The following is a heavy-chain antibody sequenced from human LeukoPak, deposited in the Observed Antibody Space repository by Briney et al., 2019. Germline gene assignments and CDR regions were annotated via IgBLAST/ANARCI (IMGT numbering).Heavy chain of an antibody. V-gene: IGHV6-1*01. Sequence: SQTLSLTCAISGDSVSSNSAAWNWIRQSPSRGLEWLGRTYYRSKWYNDYAVSVKSRITINPDTSKNQFSLQLNSVTAADTAVYYCARQTRHRVPPSFNIAVGRRGAFDYWGQGTLVTVSS. D-gene: IGHD6-19*01. CDR2: TYYRSKWYN. CDR1: GDSVSSNSAA. J-gene: IGHJ4*02. CDR3: ARQTRHRVPPSFNIAVGRRGAFDY.